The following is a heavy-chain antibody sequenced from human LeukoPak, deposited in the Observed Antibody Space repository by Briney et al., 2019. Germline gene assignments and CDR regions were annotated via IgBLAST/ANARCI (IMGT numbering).Heavy chain of an antibody. V-gene: IGHV1-69*02. D-gene: IGHD3-22*01. CDR1: GGTFSSYT. CDR2: IIPILGIA. CDR3: ASGVYDSSGYSDFDY. J-gene: IGHJ4*02. Sequence: SVKVPCKASGGTFSSYTISWVRQAPGQGLEWMGRIIPILGIANYAQKFQGRVTITADKSTSTAYMELSSLRSEDTAVYYCASGVYDSSGYSDFDYWGQGTLVTVSS.